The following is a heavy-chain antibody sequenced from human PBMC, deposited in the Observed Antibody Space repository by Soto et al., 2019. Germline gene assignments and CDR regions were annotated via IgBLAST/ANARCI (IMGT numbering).Heavy chain of an antibody. Sequence: SVKVSCKASGGTFGNSAISWVRQAPGQGLEWMGGIIPIFPTPDYAQKFQGRVTITADESTSTAYMELNSLRAGDTAVYYCVRGQCSSTSCYGLGKPTSGTDNNYGVDVWGQGTTVTVSS. J-gene: IGHJ6*02. CDR3: VRGQCSSTSCYGLGKPTSGTDNNYGVDV. D-gene: IGHD2-2*01. CDR2: IIPIFPTP. CDR1: GGTFGNSA. V-gene: IGHV1-69*13.